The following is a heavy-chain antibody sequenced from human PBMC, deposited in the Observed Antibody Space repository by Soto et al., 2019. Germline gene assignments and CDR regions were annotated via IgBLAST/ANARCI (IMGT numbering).Heavy chain of an antibody. CDR3: ARVGSYDFWSGYYWFDP. CDR2: ISAYNGNT. V-gene: IGHV1-18*01. Sequence: ASVKVSCKASGYTFTSYGISWVRQAPGQGLEWMGWISAYNGNTNYAQKLQGRVTMTTDTSTSTAYMELRSLRSDDTAVYYCARVGSYDFWSGYYWFDPWGQGTLVTVSS. CDR1: GYTFTSYG. D-gene: IGHD3-3*01. J-gene: IGHJ5*02.